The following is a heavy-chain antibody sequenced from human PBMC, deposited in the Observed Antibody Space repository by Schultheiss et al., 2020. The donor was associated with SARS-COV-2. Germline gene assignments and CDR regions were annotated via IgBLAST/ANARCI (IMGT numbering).Heavy chain of an antibody. CDR3: ARELSSSSFDY. Sequence: SETLSLTCTVSGGSISSYYWSWIRQPPGKGLEWIGYIYYSGSTNYNPSLKSRVTISVDRSKNQFSLKLSSVTAADTAVYYCARELSSSSFDYWGQGTLVTVSS. CDR2: IYYSGST. CDR1: GGSISSYY. V-gene: IGHV4-59*12. D-gene: IGHD6-13*01. J-gene: IGHJ4*02.